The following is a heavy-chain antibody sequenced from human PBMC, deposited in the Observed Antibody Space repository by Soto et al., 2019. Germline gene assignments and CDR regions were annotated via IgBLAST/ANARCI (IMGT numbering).Heavy chain of an antibody. CDR1: GFTFTNSR. Sequence: GGAQRLSCAASGFTFTNSRMNWVRQTPGKALEWVGRISTKSGGETTYSAPPVRGRFTISRDDSKNTLYLQMNSLKTEDPAVYYCAADVPVERPLIDHWGQGILVTVSS. J-gene: IGHJ4*02. CDR2: ISTKSGGETT. CDR3: AADVPVERPLIDH. V-gene: IGHV3-15*07.